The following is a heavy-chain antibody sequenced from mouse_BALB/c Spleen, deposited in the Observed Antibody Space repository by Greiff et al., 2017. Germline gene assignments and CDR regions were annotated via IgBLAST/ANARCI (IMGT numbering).Heavy chain of an antibody. CDR1: GFTFSSYA. Sequence: EVMLVESGGGLVKPGGSLKLSCAASGFTFSSYAMSWVRQSPEKRLEWVAEISSGGSYTYYPDTVTGRFTISRDNAKNTLYLEMSSLRSEDTAMYYCARDRDRYGYAMDYWGQGTSVTVSS. J-gene: IGHJ4*01. D-gene: IGHD2-14*01. CDR2: ISSGGSYT. CDR3: ARDRDRYGYAMDY. V-gene: IGHV5-9-4*01.